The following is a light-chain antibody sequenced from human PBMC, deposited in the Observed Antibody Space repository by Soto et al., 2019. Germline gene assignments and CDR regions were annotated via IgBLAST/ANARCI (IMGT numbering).Light chain of an antibody. V-gene: IGLV2-14*01. J-gene: IGLJ1*01. CDR3: SSYTSISTYV. CDR2: EVS. CDR1: SSDVGGYNY. Sequence: QSVLTQPVSVSGSPGQSITISCTGTSSDVGGYNYVSWYQHHPGKAPRLMIYEVSNRPSGVSDRFSGSKSGNTASLTISGLLAEDEADYYCSSYTSISTYVFGTGTKLTVL.